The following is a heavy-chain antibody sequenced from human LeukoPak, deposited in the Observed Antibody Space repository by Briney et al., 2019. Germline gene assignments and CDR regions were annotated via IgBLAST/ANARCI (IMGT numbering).Heavy chain of an antibody. CDR1: GFTFSNYG. Sequence: GGSLRLSCAASGFTFSNYGMHWVRQAPGKGLEWVAVIWYDGNNKYYADSVKGRFTISRDNSKNTLYLEMNSLRAEDTAVYYCARDRWSSTSYNDYWGQGTLVTVSS. CDR2: IWYDGNNK. V-gene: IGHV3-33*01. J-gene: IGHJ4*02. D-gene: IGHD2-2*01. CDR3: ARDRWSSTSYNDY.